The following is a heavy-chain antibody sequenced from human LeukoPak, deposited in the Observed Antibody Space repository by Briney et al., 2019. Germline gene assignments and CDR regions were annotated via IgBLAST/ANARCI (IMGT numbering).Heavy chain of an antibody. CDR2: NSSTGRT. CDR1: GCSISSSNYF. D-gene: IGHD6-19*01. CDR3: AKGAGPPWFDP. V-gene: IGHV4-61*02. J-gene: IGHJ5*02. Sequence: SETLSLTCTVSGCSISSSNYFWSWIRQPAGKGLEWIGRNSSTGRTDYNPSLTSRVTISADTSKNQISMKLSSVTATDTAVYYCAKGAGPPWFDPWGQGTLVTVSS.